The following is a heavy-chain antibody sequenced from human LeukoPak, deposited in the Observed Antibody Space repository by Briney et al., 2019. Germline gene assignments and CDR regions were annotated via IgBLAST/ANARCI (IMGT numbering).Heavy chain of an antibody. D-gene: IGHD4-23*01. V-gene: IGHV4-59*01. CDR3: ARDGNGGNSWGWFDP. CDR2: IFYTGFT. J-gene: IGHJ5*02. Sequence: SETLSLTCTVSDGSISGSYWSWIRQSPGKGLEWIGYIFYTGFTHYNPSLEGRVTISVDTSKKQFSLRLNSVTAADTAVYYCARDGNGGNSWGWFDPWGQGTLVTVSS. CDR1: DGSISGSY.